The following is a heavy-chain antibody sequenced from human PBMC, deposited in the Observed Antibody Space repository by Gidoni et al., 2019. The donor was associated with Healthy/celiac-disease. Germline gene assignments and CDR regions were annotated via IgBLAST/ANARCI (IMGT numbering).Heavy chain of an antibody. CDR2: IIPIFGTA. D-gene: IGHD2-15*01. CDR1: GGTFSSYA. Sequence: QVQLVQSGAAVKKPGSSVKVSCKASGGTFSSYAINWVRQAPGQGLEWMGGIIPIFGTANYAQKFQGRVTITADESTSTAYMELSSLRSEDTAVYYCARSYCSGGSCYGNNYWGQGTLVTVSS. V-gene: IGHV1-69*01. CDR3: ARSYCSGGSCYGNNY. J-gene: IGHJ4*02.